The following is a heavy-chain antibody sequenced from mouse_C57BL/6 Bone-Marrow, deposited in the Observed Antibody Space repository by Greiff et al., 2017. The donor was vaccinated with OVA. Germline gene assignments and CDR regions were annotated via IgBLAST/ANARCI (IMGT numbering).Heavy chain of an antibody. CDR1: GYTFTSYW. Sequence: QVQLKQPGAELVKPGASVKLSCKASGYTFTSYWMHWVKQRHGPGLEWIGMIHTNSGSTNYYEKFMTKATLTVDKSSSTAYMQRSSLTSEDSAVYYWASVGILCYGGKGTTLTVS. CDR2: IHTNSGST. CDR3: ASVGILCY. J-gene: IGHJ2*01. V-gene: IGHV1-64*01.